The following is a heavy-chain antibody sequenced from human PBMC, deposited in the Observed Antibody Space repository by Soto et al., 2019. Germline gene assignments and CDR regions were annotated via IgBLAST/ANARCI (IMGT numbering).Heavy chain of an antibody. J-gene: IGHJ5*02. D-gene: IGHD6-13*01. CDR2: IIPIFGTA. CDR1: VGTFSSYA. V-gene: IGHV1-69*13. CDR3: ASGAGGPNWQQLVNWFDP. Sequence: SVKVSCKASVGTFSSYAISWVRQAPGQGLEWMGGIIPIFGTANYAQKFQGRVTITADESTSTAYMELSSLRSEDTAVYYCASGAGGPNWQQLVNWFDPWGQGTLVTVSS.